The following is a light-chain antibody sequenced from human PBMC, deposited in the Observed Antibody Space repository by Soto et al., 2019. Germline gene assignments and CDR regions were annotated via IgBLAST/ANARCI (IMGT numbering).Light chain of an antibody. J-gene: IGKJ5*01. CDR2: DAS. Sequence: EIVMTQSPATLSVSPGERATLSCRASQSVSRNLAWYQQKPGQAPRLLIYDASNRATGIPARFSGSGSGTDFTLTISRLEPQDSAMYYCQQYVISVTFGQGTRLEIK. V-gene: IGKV3D-15*01. CDR1: QSVSRN. CDR3: QQYVISVT.